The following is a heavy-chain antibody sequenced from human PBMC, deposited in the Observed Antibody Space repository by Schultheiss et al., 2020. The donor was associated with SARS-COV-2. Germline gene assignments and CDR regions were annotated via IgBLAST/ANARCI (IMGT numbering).Heavy chain of an antibody. CDR3: ARGGQLWFRESSIDY. CDR1: GGSISSGGYY. J-gene: IGHJ4*02. V-gene: IGHV4-31*03. D-gene: IGHD3-10*01. Sequence: SQTLSLTCTVSGGSISSGGYYWSWIRQHPGKGLEWIGYIYYSGSTYYNPSLKSRVTISVDTSKNQFSLKLSSVTAADTAVYYCARGGQLWFRESSIDYWGQGTLVTVSS. CDR2: IYYSGST.